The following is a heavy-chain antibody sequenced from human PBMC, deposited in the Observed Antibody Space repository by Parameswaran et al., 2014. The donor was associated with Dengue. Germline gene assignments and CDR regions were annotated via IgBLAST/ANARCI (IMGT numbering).Heavy chain of an antibody. J-gene: IGHJ4*02. CDR3: ARDSADCSSTSCLFDY. CDR2: ISSSSSYT. V-gene: IGHV3-11*05. Sequence: WIRQPPGKGLEWVSYISSSSSYTNYADSVKGRFTISRDNAKNSLYLQMNSLRAEDTAVYYCARDSADCSSTSCLFDYWGQGTLVTVSS. D-gene: IGHD2-2*01.